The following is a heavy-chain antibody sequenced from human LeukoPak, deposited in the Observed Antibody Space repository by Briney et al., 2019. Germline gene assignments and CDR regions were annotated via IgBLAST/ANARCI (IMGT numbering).Heavy chain of an antibody. Sequence: GGSLRLSCVVSGFTVSTNYMSWVRQAPGKGLEWVSVIYRGGDTYYAESVKGRFSISRDTSNNTIYLEMSGLRAEDTAVYYCAREDMKGSYTADWGQGPLVAVSS. V-gene: IGHV3-53*01. J-gene: IGHJ4*02. CDR3: AREDMKGSYTAD. CDR1: GFTVSTNY. CDR2: IYRGGDT. D-gene: IGHD1-26*01.